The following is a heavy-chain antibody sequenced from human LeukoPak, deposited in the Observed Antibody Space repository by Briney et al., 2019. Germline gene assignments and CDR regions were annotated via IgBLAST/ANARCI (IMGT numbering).Heavy chain of an antibody. Sequence: GGSLTLSCAASGFSVSTNYMNWVRQAPGKGLEWASILYSGSSTYYTDSVKGRFTISRDNSRNTLYLHMTYLRAEDTAVYYCARVGDHYHWYLDLWGRGSLLTVSS. CDR3: ARVGDHYHWYLDL. D-gene: IGHD3-10*01. CDR2: LYSGSST. CDR1: GFSVSTNY. J-gene: IGHJ2*01. V-gene: IGHV3-53*01.